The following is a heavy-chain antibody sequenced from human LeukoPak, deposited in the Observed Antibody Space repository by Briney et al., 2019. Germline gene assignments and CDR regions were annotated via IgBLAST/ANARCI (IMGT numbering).Heavy chain of an antibody. CDR3: ARGLRRYSKAFPFDY. V-gene: IGHV4-59*12. D-gene: IGHD5-18*01. CDR1: GGSISSYY. J-gene: IGHJ4*02. Sequence: PSETLSLTCTVSGGSISSYYWSWIRQPPGKGLEWIGYIYNSGITNYNPSLKSRVTISVDTSKNQFSLRLSSVTAADTTVYYCARGLRRYSKAFPFDYWGQGTLVTVSS. CDR2: IYNSGIT.